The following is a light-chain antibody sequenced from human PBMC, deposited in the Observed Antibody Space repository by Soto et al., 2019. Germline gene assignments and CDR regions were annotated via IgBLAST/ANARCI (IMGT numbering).Light chain of an antibody. J-gene: IGKJ1*01. Sequence: EIVMTQSPATLSVPPGDRATLSCRASQSVSSDLAWYQQKPGQAPRLLIYGATTRATDIPARFSGSGSGTEFTLTISSLQSEDFAVYYCQQYNNWPPWTFGQGTKVE. CDR1: QSVSSD. CDR2: GAT. CDR3: QQYNNWPPWT. V-gene: IGKV3-15*01.